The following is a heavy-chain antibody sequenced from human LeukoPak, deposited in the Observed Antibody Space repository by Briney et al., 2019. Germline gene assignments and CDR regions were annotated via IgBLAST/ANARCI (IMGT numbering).Heavy chain of an antibody. V-gene: IGHV4-31*03. D-gene: IGHD6-13*01. Sequence: PSQTLSLTCTVSGGSISSGGYYWSWIRQHPGKGLEWIGYIYYSGSTYYNPSLKSRVTISEDTSRNQFSLKLSSVTAADTAIYYCARLPSGYTSSLGVFGYWGQGTLVTASS. CDR2: IYYSGST. CDR1: GGSISSGGYY. CDR3: ARLPSGYTSSLGVFGY. J-gene: IGHJ4*02.